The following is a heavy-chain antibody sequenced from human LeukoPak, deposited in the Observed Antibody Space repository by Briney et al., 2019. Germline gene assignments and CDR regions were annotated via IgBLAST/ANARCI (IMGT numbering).Heavy chain of an antibody. Sequence: PGGSLRLSCVASGFSFSNYWMHWVRQPPGKGLVWVSRINTDGDNIQYADSVKSRFIISRDNAKNTLYLQMNSLRAEDTAIYYCAREDDWNYEDYWGQGTLVTVSS. V-gene: IGHV3-74*03. D-gene: IGHD1-7*01. CDR1: GFSFSNYW. J-gene: IGHJ4*02. CDR2: INTDGDNI. CDR3: AREDDWNYEDY.